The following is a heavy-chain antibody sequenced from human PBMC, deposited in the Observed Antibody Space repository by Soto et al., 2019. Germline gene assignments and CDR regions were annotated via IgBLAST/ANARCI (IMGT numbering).Heavy chain of an antibody. CDR2: ISGSGGST. CDR3: TKRRGYSYGYGGVLSY. CDR1: GFTFSSYA. Sequence: VGSLRLSCAASGFTFSSYAMSWVRQAPGKGLEWVSAISGSGGSTYYADSVRGRFTISRDNSKNTLYLQMNSLRAEDTAVYYCTKRRGYSYGYGGVLSYWGQRTLVTVSS. D-gene: IGHD5-18*01. J-gene: IGHJ4*02. V-gene: IGHV3-23*01.